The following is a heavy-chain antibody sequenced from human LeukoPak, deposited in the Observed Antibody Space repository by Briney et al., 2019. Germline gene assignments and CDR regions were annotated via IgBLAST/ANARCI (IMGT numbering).Heavy chain of an antibody. D-gene: IGHD5-12*01. CDR1: GGTFSSYA. V-gene: IGHV1-69*13. CDR3: ARHAIAATTLCYFDY. CDR2: IIPVFGTA. Sequence: GASLKVSCKASGGTFSSYAVSWMRQAPGQGLEWMGEIIPVFGTAYYAQKLQSRVTLTADESTSTAYMEMCTLRSQDTAVYYCARHAIAATTLCYFDYWGQGTLVTV. J-gene: IGHJ4*02.